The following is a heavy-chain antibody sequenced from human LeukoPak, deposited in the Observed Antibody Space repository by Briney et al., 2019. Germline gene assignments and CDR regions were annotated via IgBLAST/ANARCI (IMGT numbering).Heavy chain of an antibody. CDR2: ISYDGSNK. CDR3: AKDLSAVTTPYYYYYYGMDV. D-gene: IGHD4-17*01. Sequence: GGSLRLSCAVSGFTFSSSGMHWVRQAPGKGLEWVAVISYDGSNKYYTDSVKGRFTISRDNSKNTLYLQMNSLRDEDTAVYLCAKDLSAVTTPYYYYYYGMDVWGQGTTVTVSS. V-gene: IGHV3-30*18. J-gene: IGHJ6*02. CDR1: GFTFSSSG.